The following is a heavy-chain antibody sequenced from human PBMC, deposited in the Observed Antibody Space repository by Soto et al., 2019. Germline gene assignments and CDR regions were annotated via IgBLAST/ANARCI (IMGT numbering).Heavy chain of an antibody. CDR2: IFYSGTT. Sequence: SSETLSLTCTVSGASVNSGSYHWSWILQPPGMALELIGYIFYSGTTNYNPSLSSRATMSLHTSTNQFSLTLTSVTAADTAVYYCARVSMPFYYQTSGQYYFDYWGQGALVTVSS. D-gene: IGHD3-22*01. V-gene: IGHV4-61*01. CDR3: ARVSMPFYYQTSGQYYFDY. CDR1: GASVNSGSYH. J-gene: IGHJ4*02.